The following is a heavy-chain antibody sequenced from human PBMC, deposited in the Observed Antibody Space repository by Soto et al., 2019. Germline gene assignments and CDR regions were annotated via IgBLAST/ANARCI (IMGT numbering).Heavy chain of an antibody. CDR3: ARGSGGPMVRGVIIYYYYMDV. J-gene: IGHJ6*03. V-gene: IGHV1-8*01. CDR2: MNPNSGNT. D-gene: IGHD3-10*01. Sequence: QVQLVQSGAEVKKPGASVKVSCKASGYTFTSYDINWVRQATGQGLEWMGWMNPNSGNTGYAQKFQGRVTMTRNTSISTAYMELSSLRSEDTAVYCCARGSGGPMVRGVIIYYYYMDVWGKGTTVTVSS. CDR1: GYTFTSYD.